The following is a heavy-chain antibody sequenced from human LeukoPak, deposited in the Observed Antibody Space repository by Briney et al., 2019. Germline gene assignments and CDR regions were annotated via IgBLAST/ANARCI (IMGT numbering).Heavy chain of an antibody. CDR2: IYTSGST. CDR1: GGSISSYY. CDR3: ARGPYSSSWYRFDY. J-gene: IGHJ4*02. Sequence: PSETLSLTCTVSGGSISSYYWSWIRHPAGKGLEWIGRIYTSGSTNYNPSLKSRVTMSVDTSKNQFSLKLSSVTPADTAVYYCARGPYSSSWYRFDYWGQGTLVTVSS. V-gene: IGHV4-4*07. D-gene: IGHD6-13*01.